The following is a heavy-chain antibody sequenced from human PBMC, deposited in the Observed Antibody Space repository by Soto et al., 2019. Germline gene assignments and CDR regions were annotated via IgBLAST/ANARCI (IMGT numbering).Heavy chain of an antibody. D-gene: IGHD4-4*01. CDR1: GGSISSYY. Sequence: PSETLSLTCTVSGGSISSYYWSWIRQPPGKGLEWIGYIYYSGSTNYNPSLKSRVTISVDTSKNQFSLKLSSVTAADTAVYYCARETTVTPPNGWYNWFDPWGQGTLVTVSS. CDR3: ARETTVTPPNGWYNWFDP. J-gene: IGHJ5*02. CDR2: IYYSGST. V-gene: IGHV4-59*01.